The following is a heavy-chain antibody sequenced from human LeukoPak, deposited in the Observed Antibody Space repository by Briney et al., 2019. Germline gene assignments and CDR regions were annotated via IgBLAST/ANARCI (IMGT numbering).Heavy chain of an antibody. D-gene: IGHD2-2*01. CDR3: ARGPPAKPGTGYYYGMDV. V-gene: IGHV4-34*01. CDR1: GGSFSGCY. Sequence: PSETLSLTCAVYGGSFSGCYWSWIRQPPGKGLEWIGEINHSGSTNYNPSLKSRVTISVDMSKNQFSLKLSSVTAADTAVYYCARGPPAKPGTGYYYGMDVWGQGTTVTVSS. J-gene: IGHJ6*02. CDR2: INHSGST.